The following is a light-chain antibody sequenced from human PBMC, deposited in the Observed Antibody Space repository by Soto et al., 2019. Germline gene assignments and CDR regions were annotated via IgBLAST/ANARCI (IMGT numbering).Light chain of an antibody. CDR3: QQYNSYSEA. CDR1: QTISFS. J-gene: IGKJ1*01. Sequence: DMQMTQSPSTLSASVGDRVTIXXRASQTISFSLAWYQQKPGKAPKLXIYDASTLQSGVPSRFSGSESGTEFILTISGLQPDDFATYYCQQYNSYSEAFGQGTKVDIK. V-gene: IGKV1-5*01. CDR2: DAS.